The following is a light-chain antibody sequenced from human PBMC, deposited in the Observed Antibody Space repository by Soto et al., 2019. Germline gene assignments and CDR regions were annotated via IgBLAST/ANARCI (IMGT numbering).Light chain of an antibody. CDR1: QRVRSRY. V-gene: IGKV3-20*01. CDR2: ASS. J-gene: IGKJ1*01. Sequence: EIVLTQSPGTLSLSLGDRATLSCRASQRVRSRYLAWYQQQPGPATRLLIYASSSRPPGIPGTVSGSGSGAAVTITTIRLEHEEDAVYYCQQYGNSPQTFGQGTKVEIK. CDR3: QQYGNSPQT.